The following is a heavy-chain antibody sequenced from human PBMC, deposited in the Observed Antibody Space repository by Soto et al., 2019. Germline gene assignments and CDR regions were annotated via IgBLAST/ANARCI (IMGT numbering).Heavy chain of an antibody. CDR3: ARDVRRGVPAAIAYYYYYGMDV. J-gene: IGHJ6*02. Sequence: ASVKVSCKASGGTFSSYAISWVRQAPGQGLEWMGGIIPIFGTANYAQKFQGRVTITADESTSTAYMELSSLRSEDTAVYYCARDVRRGVPAAIAYYYYYGMDVWGQGTTVTVSS. CDR2: IIPIFGTA. V-gene: IGHV1-69*13. CDR1: GGTFSSYA. D-gene: IGHD2-2*01.